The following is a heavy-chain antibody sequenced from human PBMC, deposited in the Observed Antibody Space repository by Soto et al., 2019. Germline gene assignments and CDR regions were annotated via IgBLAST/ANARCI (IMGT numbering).Heavy chain of an antibody. CDR1: GGSISSGDYY. CDR2: IYYSGST. Sequence: SETLSLTCTVSGGSISSGDYYWSWIRQPPGKGLEWIGYIYYSGSTYYNPSLKSRVTLSLDTPSNQFSLRLSSLTAADTAVYYCATFGVIGEPFDYWGQGTLVTVSS. V-gene: IGHV4-30-4*01. D-gene: IGHD3-10*01. J-gene: IGHJ4*02. CDR3: ATFGVIGEPFDY.